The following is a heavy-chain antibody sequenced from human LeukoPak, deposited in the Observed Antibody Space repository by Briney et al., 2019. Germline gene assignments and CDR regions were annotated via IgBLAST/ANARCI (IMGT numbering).Heavy chain of an antibody. CDR1: GYTFTSYG. Sequence: ASVKVSCKASGYTFTSYGISWVRQAPGQGLDWMGWISDYNGNTNYAQKLQGRVTMTTDTSTSTAYMELRSLRSDDTAVYYCARDPYESSGYYGVDEFDYWGQGTLVTVSP. J-gene: IGHJ4*02. D-gene: IGHD3-22*01. CDR2: ISDYNGNT. CDR3: ARDPYESSGYYGVDEFDY. V-gene: IGHV1-18*01.